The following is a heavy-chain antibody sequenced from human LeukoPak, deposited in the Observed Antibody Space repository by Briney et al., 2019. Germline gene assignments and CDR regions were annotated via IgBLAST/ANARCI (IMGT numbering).Heavy chain of an antibody. CDR1: GASISSYY. CDR3: ARVRGYYDSSGYDY. V-gene: IGHV4-59*01. D-gene: IGHD3-22*01. Sequence: SETLSLTCTVSGASISSYYWSWIRQPPGKGLEWIGYIYYSGSTNYNPALKSRVTISEDTSKNQISLKLSSVSAADTAVYYCARVRGYYDSSGYDYWGQGTLVTVSS. CDR2: IYYSGST. J-gene: IGHJ4*02.